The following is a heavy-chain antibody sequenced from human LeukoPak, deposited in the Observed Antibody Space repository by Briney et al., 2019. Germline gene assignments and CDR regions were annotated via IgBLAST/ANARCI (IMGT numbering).Heavy chain of an antibody. Sequence: SETLSLTCTVSGGSISSYYWSWIRQPPGKGLEWIGYIYYSGSTNYNPSLKSRVAISVDTSKNQFSLKLSSVTAADTAVYYCARHSLGHGSGSYREIDYWGQGTLVTVSS. J-gene: IGHJ4*02. CDR2: IYYSGST. V-gene: IGHV4-59*08. D-gene: IGHD3-10*01. CDR1: GGSISSYY. CDR3: ARHSLGHGSGSYREIDY.